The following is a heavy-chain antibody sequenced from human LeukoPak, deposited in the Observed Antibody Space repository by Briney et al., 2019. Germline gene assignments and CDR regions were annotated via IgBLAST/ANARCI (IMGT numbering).Heavy chain of an antibody. CDR1: GFTFSSYT. V-gene: IGHV3-21*01. CDR2: ISSSSGYI. CDR3: VNDCSSSSCYDY. D-gene: IGHD2-2*01. J-gene: IGHJ4*02. Sequence: GGSLRLSRAASGFTFSSYTMNWVRQAPGKGLEWVSSISSSSGYIYYADSVKGRFTIPRDNAKNSLYLQLNSLRAEDTAVYYCVNDCSSSSCYDYWGQGTLVTVSS.